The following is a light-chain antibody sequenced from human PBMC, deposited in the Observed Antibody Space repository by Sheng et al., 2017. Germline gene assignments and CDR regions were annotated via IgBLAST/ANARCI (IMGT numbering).Light chain of an antibody. J-gene: IGKJ1*01. V-gene: IGKV3-11*01. CDR3: QQRSNWPRT. CDR1: QNVFKY. Sequence: EIVLTQSPATLSFFPGERATLSCRASQNVFKYLAWYQQRPGQAPRLLIYDAVVRATGIPTRFSGSGSGTDFTLTISSLESEDSGVYFCQQRSNWPRTFGQGTEGG. CDR2: DAV.